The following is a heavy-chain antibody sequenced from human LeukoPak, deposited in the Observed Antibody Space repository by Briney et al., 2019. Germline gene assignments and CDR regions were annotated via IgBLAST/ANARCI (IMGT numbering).Heavy chain of an antibody. J-gene: IGHJ3*02. CDR3: ARERAVLDAFDI. CDR2: INPSGGST. V-gene: IGHV1-46*01. D-gene: IGHD6-19*01. CDR1: GYTFTSYY. Sequence: GASVRVSCKASGYTFTSYYMHWVRQAPGQGLEWMGIINPSGGSTSYAQKCQGRVTMTRDTSTSTVYMELSSLRSEDTAVYYCARERAVLDAFDIWGQGTMITVSS.